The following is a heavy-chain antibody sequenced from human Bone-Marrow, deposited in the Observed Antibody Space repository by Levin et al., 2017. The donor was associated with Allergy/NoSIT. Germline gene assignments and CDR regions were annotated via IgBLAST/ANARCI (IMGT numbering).Heavy chain of an antibody. D-gene: IGHD6-6*01. CDR2: IKQDGSDR. CDR1: GFTFSNYW. J-gene: IGHJ4*02. CDR3: ARDVSSSSDS. V-gene: IGHV3-7*01. Sequence: SCAASGFTFSNYWMSWVRQAPGKGLEWVANIKQDGSDRYYVDSVKGRFTISRDNAQNVLYLQMNSLRTEDTAVYYCARDVSSSSDSWGQGALVTVSS.